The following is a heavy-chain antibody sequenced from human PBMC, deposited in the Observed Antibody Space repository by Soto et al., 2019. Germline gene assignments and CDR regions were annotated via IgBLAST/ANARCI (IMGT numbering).Heavy chain of an antibody. J-gene: IGHJ4*02. CDR2: IKREADGGTT. D-gene: IGHD3-22*01. Sequence: EMQLVESGGGLVKPGGSLRLSCAAAGFTYSDAWMSGVRKAPGRGLEWVGRIKREADGGTTDYAAPVKGRLTISRDDSKNTLYLRMNSLKTEDTAVYYCTTGLSNGYYNFDYWGQGTPVTVSS. V-gene: IGHV3-15*01. CDR3: TTGLSNGYYNFDY. CDR1: GFTYSDAW.